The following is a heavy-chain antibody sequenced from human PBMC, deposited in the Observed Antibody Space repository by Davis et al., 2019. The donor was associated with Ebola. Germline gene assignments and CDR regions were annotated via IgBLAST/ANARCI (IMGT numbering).Heavy chain of an antibody. J-gene: IGHJ3*02. V-gene: IGHV5-51*01. D-gene: IGHD3-10*01. CDR3: ARPAMVRGVDAFDI. CDR2: IYPGDSDT. CDR1: GYTFTSYW. Sequence: GESLKISCKGSGYTFTSYWIGWVRQMPGRGLQWMGIIYPGDSDTRYSPSFQGQVTISADKSMSTAYLQWSSLKASDTAMYYCARPAMVRGVDAFDIWGQGTMVTVSS.